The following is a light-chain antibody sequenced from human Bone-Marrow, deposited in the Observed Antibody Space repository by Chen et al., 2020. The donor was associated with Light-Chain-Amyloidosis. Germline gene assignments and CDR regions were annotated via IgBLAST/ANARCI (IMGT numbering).Light chain of an antibody. Sequence: QSALTQPASVSGSPGQSITISCTGTSSDVGGDNHVSWYQQHPDKAPKLMIYEVTQRPSWVPDRFSGAKSDNTASLTISGLQTEDEADYFCSSYTITNTLVFGSGTRVTVL. J-gene: IGLJ1*01. V-gene: IGLV2-14*01. CDR3: SSYTITNTLV. CDR2: EVT. CDR1: SSDVGGDNH.